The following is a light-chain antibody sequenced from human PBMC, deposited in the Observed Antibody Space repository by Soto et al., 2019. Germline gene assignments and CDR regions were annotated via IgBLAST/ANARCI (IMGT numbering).Light chain of an antibody. CDR3: HQYDSSHT. V-gene: IGKV3-20*01. CDR1: QSVSSSY. J-gene: IGKJ5*01. Sequence: VVTTQSLGTLSLSHGERATLSCRASQSVSSSYLAWYQQKPGQAPRLLIYGASSRATGIPDRFSGSGSGTDFTLTISRLEPDDFAVYYCHQYDSSHTFGQGTRLEIK. CDR2: GAS.